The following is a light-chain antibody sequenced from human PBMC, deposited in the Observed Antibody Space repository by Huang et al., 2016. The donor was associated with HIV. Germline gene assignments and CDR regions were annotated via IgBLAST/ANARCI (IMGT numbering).Light chain of an antibody. Sequence: DTQMTQSPSSLSASVGDRVTITCRASQSISTFLNWYQQKPGKAPKLLIYGASSVQSGVPSRVSGSGSGTDFTLTISSLQPEDFATYYCQQSFSSPRYTFGQGTKLEIK. CDR2: GAS. J-gene: IGKJ2*01. CDR1: QSISTF. V-gene: IGKV1-39*01. CDR3: QQSFSSPRYT.